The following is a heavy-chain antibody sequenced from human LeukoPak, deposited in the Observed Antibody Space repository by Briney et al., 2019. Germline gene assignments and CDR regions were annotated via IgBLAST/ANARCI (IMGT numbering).Heavy chain of an antibody. CDR1: GYTFTSYA. CDR2: INTNTGNP. CDR3: ARDSSGYYYNWFDP. Sequence: ASVKVSCKASGYTFTSYAMNWVRQAPGQGLEWMGWINTNTGNPTYAQGFTGRFVFSLDTSVSTAYLQISSLKAEDTAVYYCARDSSGYYYNWFDPWGQGTLVTVSS. J-gene: IGHJ5*02. V-gene: IGHV7-4-1*02. D-gene: IGHD3-22*01.